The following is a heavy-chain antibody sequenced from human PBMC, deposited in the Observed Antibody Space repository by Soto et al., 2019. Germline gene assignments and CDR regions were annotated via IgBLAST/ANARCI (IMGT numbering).Heavy chain of an antibody. D-gene: IGHD6-19*01. V-gene: IGHV1-69*02. CDR2: IIPILGIA. CDR1: GGTFSSYT. J-gene: IGHJ3*02. CDR3: ATEKIAVAGTGAFDI. Sequence: SVKVSCKASGGTFSSYTISWVRQAPGQGLEWMGRIIPILGIANYAQKFQGRVTITADKSTSTAYMELSSLRSEDTAVYYCATEKIAVAGTGAFDIWGQGTMVTVSS.